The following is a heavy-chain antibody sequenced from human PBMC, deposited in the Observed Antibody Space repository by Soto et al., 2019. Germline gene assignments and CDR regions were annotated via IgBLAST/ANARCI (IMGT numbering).Heavy chain of an antibody. CDR3: ARITMVREVSIIRANMMDV. CDR1: GYSYTTYW. J-gene: IGHJ6*02. D-gene: IGHD3-10*01. CDR2: IYPGDSDT. V-gene: IGHV5-51*01. Sequence: PGESLKISCKGSGYSYTTYWIGWVRQMPGKGLEWMGVIYPGDSDTRYSPSFQGQVTISADKSISTAYLQWSSLKASDTAMYYCARITMVREVSIIRANMMDVWGQGNTVTVSS.